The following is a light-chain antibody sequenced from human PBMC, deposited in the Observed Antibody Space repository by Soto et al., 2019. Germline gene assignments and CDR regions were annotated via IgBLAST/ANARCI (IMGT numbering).Light chain of an antibody. V-gene: IGLV1-44*01. J-gene: IGLJ2*01. Sequence: QTVVTQPPSASGTPGQRVTISCSGSRSNIGSNNVNWYQQLPRTAPKLLTYSDNQRPSGVPDRFSGSKSGTSASLAISGLQSDDEADYYCAVWDDSLNGVVFGGGTKVTVL. CDR2: SDN. CDR3: AVWDDSLNGVV. CDR1: RSNIGSNN.